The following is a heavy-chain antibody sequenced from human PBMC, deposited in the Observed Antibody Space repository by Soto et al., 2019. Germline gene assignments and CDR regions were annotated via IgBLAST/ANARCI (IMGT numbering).Heavy chain of an antibody. Sequence: ASAKVFCKASADTFTSYSFSCVRHAPGQGLEWMGWISTYNGNTNYAQNLQGRDTMTTDISTNTAYMELRSLRSGDTDMYYCARVVGGIPVAGSWNWFDPWGQGTLVTVSS. CDR2: ISTYNGNT. CDR1: ADTFTSYS. D-gene: IGHD6-19*01. V-gene: IGHV1-18*04. CDR3: ARVVGGIPVAGSWNWFDP. J-gene: IGHJ5*02.